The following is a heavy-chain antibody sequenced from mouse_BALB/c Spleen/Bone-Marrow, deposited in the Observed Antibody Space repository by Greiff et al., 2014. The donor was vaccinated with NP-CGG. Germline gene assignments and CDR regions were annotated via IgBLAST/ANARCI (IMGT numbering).Heavy chain of an antibody. D-gene: IGHD2-3*01. CDR1: GYTFTSYD. V-gene: IGHV1S56*01. J-gene: IGHJ2*01. Sequence: VQLQQSGPESVKPGALVKISCKASGYTFTSYDINWVKQRPGQGLEWIGWIYPGDGSTKYNEKLKGKATLTADRSSSTAYMQLSSLTSENSAVYFCARSDDVFPYSFDSWGQGTTLTVSS. CDR3: ARSDDVFPYSFDS. CDR2: IYPGDGST.